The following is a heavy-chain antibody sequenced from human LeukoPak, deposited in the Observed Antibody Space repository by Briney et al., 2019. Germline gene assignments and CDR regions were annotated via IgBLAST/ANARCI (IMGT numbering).Heavy chain of an antibody. J-gene: IGHJ3*02. D-gene: IGHD3-22*01. Sequence: GGSLRLSCAASGFTFSTFAMIWVRQAPGKGLEWVSAISGSGGSTYYADSVKGRFTISRDNSKNTLYLQMNSLRAEDTAVYYCAKGDTMIVVVDDAFDIWGQGTMVTVSS. V-gene: IGHV3-23*01. CDR3: AKGDTMIVVVDDAFDI. CDR1: GFTFSTFA. CDR2: ISGSGGST.